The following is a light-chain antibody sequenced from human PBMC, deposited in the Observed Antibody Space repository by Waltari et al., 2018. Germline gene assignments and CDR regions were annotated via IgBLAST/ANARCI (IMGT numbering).Light chain of an antibody. J-gene: IGLJ2*01. CDR2: EGS. V-gene: IGLV2-23*01. Sequence: QSALTQPASVSGSPGQSITISCTGTSSGVGSYNLVSWYHQHPGKAPKLMIYEGSKRPSGVSNRFAGSKSGNTASLTISGLQAEDEADYYCCSDAGVVFGGGTKLTIL. CDR1: SSGVGSYNL. CDR3: CSDAGVV.